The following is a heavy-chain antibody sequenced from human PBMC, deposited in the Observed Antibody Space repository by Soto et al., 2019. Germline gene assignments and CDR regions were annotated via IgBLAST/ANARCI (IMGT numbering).Heavy chain of an antibody. Sequence: SVKVSCKASGGTLSSYTISWVRQAPGQGLEWMGGITPMFATTNYAQKFQGRVTITVTADESTRTAYMELSSLRSEDTAVYYCARGAARGAAGYWGQGTLVTVSS. J-gene: IGHJ4*01. CDR2: ITPMFATT. D-gene: IGHD3-10*01. CDR3: ARGAARGAAGY. V-gene: IGHV1-69*13. CDR1: GGTLSSYT.